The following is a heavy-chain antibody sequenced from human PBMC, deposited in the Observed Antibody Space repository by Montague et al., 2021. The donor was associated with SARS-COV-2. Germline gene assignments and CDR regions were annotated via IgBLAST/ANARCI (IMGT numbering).Heavy chain of an antibody. CDR2: INHGGST. V-gene: IGHV4-34*01. D-gene: IGHD3-10*01. CDR1: GGSFSGYY. J-gene: IGHJ6*01. CDR3: ARLRDGGVPSPILGVGPCYTNSCMDV. Sequence: SETLSLTCVVYGGSFSGYYWNWIRQPPGKGLEWIGEINHGGSTTYNPSLNSRLTISTDPSKNQFFLKLPSVAAAAAPVYYCARLRDGGVPSPILGVGPCYTNSCMDVWGKGTTVTVSS.